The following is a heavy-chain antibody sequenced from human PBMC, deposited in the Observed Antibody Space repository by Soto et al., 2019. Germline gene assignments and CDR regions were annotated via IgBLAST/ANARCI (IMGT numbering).Heavy chain of an antibody. CDR2: IYYSGST. J-gene: IGHJ5*02. Sequence: PSETLSLTCTVSGGSISSGDYYWSWIRQPPGKGLEWIGYIYYSGSTYYNPSLKSRVTISVDTSKNQFSLKQSSVTAADTAVYYCARELFGRSVWFDPWGQGTLVTVSS. V-gene: IGHV4-30-4*02. D-gene: IGHD3-10*01. CDR3: ARELFGRSVWFDP. CDR1: GGSISSGDYY.